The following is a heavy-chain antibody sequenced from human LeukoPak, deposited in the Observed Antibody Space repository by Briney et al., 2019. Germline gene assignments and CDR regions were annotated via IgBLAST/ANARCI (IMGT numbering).Heavy chain of an antibody. J-gene: IGHJ5*02. Sequence: PGGSLRLSCAASGFTFSSYSMNWVRQAPGKGLEWVSYISSSSSTIYYADSVKGRFTISRDNAKNSLYLQMNSLRAEDTAVYYCARENYYDSSGYYSLNPWGQGTLVTVSS. D-gene: IGHD3-22*01. CDR1: GFTFSSYS. CDR3: ARENYYDSSGYYSLNP. V-gene: IGHV3-48*04. CDR2: ISSSSSTI.